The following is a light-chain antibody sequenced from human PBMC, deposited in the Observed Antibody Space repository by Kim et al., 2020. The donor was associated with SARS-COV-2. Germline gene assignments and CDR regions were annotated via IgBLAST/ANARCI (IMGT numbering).Light chain of an antibody. CDR2: GKN. Sequence: ALGRPVRITSQGDSLRSYYASWYQQKPGQAPVLVIYGKNNRPSGIPDRFSGSSSGNTASLTITGAQAEDEADYYCNSRDSSGNHVVFGGGTQLTVL. CDR3: NSRDSSGNHVV. J-gene: IGLJ2*01. CDR1: SLRSYY. V-gene: IGLV3-19*01.